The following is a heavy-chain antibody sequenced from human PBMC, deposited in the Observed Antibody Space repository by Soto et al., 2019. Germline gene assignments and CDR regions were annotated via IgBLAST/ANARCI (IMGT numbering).Heavy chain of an antibody. CDR1: GFTFSSYW. CDR3: ARELSAVGPPDNLFDP. V-gene: IGHV3-7*01. J-gene: IGHJ5*02. D-gene: IGHD6-19*01. Sequence: EVQLVESGGGLVQPGGSLRLSCAASGFTFSSYWMSWVRQAPGKGLEWVANIKQDGSEKYYVDSVKGRFTISRDNAKNVLYRQINSLRAEDTAVYYCARELSAVGPPDNLFDPWGQGIRVTVSS. CDR2: IKQDGSEK.